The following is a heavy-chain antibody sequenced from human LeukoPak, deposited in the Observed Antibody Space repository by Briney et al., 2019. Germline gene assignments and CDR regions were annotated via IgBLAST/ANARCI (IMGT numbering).Heavy chain of an antibody. CDR1: GGSISSSNW. D-gene: IGHD3-10*01. CDR2: IYHSGST. CDR3: ARDARYGSGSYYHY. J-gene: IGHJ4*02. Sequence: SETLSLTCAVSGGSISSSNWWSWVRQPPGKGLEWIGEIYHSGSTNYNPSLKSRVTISLDKSKNQFSLKLSSVTAADTAVYYCARDARYGSGSYYHYWGQGTLVTVSS. V-gene: IGHV4-4*02.